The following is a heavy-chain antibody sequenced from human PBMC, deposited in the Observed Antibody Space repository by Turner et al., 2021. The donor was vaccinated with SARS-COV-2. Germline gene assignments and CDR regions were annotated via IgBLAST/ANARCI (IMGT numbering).Heavy chain of an antibody. CDR1: GSTFSSYS. CDR2: INSSSSYR. D-gene: IGHD3-16*01. Sequence: EVQLVEPGGGLVKPGRALRLSCAASGSTFSSYSMNWVRQAAGKGLEWVSSINSSSSYRCYADSVKGRFAISRENAKNSLYLQMNSLRAEDTAVYYCARAGGVYWGQGTLVTVSS. V-gene: IGHV3-21*01. J-gene: IGHJ4*02. CDR3: ARAGGVY.